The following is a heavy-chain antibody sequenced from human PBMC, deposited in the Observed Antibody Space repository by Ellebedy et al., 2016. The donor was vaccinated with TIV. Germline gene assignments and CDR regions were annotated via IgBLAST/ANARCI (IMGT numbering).Heavy chain of an antibody. V-gene: IGHV4-34*01. J-gene: IGHJ3*02. CDR2: INHSGST. D-gene: IGHD2-15*01. CDR1: GGSFSGYY. CDR3: ARAVGYCSGGSCYSDAFDI. Sequence: SETLSLXCAVYGGSFSGYYWSWIRQPPGKGLEWIGEINHSGSTNYNPSLKSRVTISVDTSKNQFSLKLSSVTAADTAVYYCARAVGYCSGGSCYSDAFDIWGQGTMVTVSS.